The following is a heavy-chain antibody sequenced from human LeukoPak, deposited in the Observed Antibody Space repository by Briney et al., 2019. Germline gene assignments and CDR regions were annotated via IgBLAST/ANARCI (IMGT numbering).Heavy chain of an antibody. V-gene: IGHV4-38-2*02. CDR1: GYSISSDSY. CDR3: AKFGSTSGRGFDP. J-gene: IGHJ5*02. Sequence: SETLSLTCTVSGYSISSDSYWGWIRQPPGKGLEWIGTISNSGTTYYSPSLKSRVTISIDTSENHFSLDLTSVTATDTAVYYCAKFGSTSGRGFDPWGQGTLVTVSS. D-gene: IGHD2-2*01. CDR2: ISNSGTT.